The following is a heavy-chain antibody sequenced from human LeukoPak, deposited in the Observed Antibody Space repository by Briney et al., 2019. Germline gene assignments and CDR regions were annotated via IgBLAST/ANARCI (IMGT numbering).Heavy chain of an antibody. J-gene: IGHJ6*03. Sequence: GASVKVSCKASGGTFSSYAISWVRQAPGQGLEWMGGIIPIFGTANYAQKFQGRVTITADESTSTAYMELSSLRSEDTAVYYCARDRGRIAAAPIYYYYYYMHVWGKGTTVTISS. CDR1: GGTFSSYA. D-gene: IGHD6-13*01. CDR3: ARDRGRIAAAPIYYYYYYMHV. CDR2: IIPIFGTA. V-gene: IGHV1-69*01.